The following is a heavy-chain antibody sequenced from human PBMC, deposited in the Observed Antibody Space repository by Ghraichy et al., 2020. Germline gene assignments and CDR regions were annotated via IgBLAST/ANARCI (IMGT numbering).Heavy chain of an antibody. CDR1: GFTFRSYW. J-gene: IGHJ4*02. CDR3: ARDGAANGIYFDN. Sequence: GGSLRLSCAASGFTFRSYWMNWVRQAPGKGLEWVADINQDGSEKYYVGSVKGRFTISRDNAKTSLYLEMNSLRAEDTAVYYCARDGAANGIYFDNWGQGTLVTVSS. V-gene: IGHV3-7*03. D-gene: IGHD1-1*01. CDR2: INQDGSEK.